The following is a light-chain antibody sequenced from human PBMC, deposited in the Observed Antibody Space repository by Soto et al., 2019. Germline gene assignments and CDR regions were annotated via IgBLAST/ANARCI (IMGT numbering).Light chain of an antibody. CDR1: QGIRND. J-gene: IGKJ2*01. Sequence: AIQMTQSPSSLSASVGDRVTITCRASQGIRNDLGWYQQKPGKAPKLLIYAASSLQSGVPSRFSGSRSCTDFTLTISCLQPEDFATYYCLQDYNYPHTFGQGTQLEIK. V-gene: IGKV1-6*01. CDR3: LQDYNYPHT. CDR2: AAS.